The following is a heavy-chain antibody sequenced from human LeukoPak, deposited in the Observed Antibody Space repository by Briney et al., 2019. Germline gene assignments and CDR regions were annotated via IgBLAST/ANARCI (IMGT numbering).Heavy chain of an antibody. CDR3: TTYTMGAFDS. Sequence: GGSLRLSRAASGFTFSNAWMTWVRQAPGKGLEWVGRIKSKSDGGTTDYDAPVKGRFTISRDDSKTTVYLQMNSLKTEDTAMFYCTTYTMGAFDSWGQGTLVTVSS. CDR1: GFTFSNAW. J-gene: IGHJ4*02. D-gene: IGHD3-10*01. CDR2: IKSKSDGGTT. V-gene: IGHV3-15*01.